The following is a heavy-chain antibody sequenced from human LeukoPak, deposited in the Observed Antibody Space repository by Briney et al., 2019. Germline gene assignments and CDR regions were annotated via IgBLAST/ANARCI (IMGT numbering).Heavy chain of an antibody. CDR3: ARGGEMATAIDY. V-gene: IGHV1-69*02. CDR2: IIPIFGIA. CDR1: GYTFTDYY. J-gene: IGHJ4*02. Sequence: SVKISCKVSGYTFTDYYMHWVQQAPGKGLEWMGRIIPIFGIANYAQKFQGRVTITADKSTSTAYMELSSLRSEDTAVYYCARGGEMATAIDYWGQGTLVTVSS. D-gene: IGHD5-24*01.